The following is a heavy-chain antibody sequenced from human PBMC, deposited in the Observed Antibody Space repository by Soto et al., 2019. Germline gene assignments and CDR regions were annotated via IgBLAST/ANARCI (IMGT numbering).Heavy chain of an antibody. Sequence: GGSLRLSYAASGFTFSSYSMNWVRQAPGKGLEWVSSISSSSSYIYYADSVKGRFTISRDNAKNSLYLQMNSLRAEDTAVYYCARDLKTLLLWFGELSPTYYYYGMDVWGQGTTVTVSS. J-gene: IGHJ6*02. CDR1: GFTFSSYS. D-gene: IGHD3-10*01. V-gene: IGHV3-21*01. CDR2: ISSSSSYI. CDR3: ARDLKTLLLWFGELSPTYYYYGMDV.